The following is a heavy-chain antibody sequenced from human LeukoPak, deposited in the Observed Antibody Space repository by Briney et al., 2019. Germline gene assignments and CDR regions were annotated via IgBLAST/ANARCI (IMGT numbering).Heavy chain of an antibody. CDR2: IYSGGST. Sequence: GGSLRLSCVASGFTFGKYWMSWVRQAPGKGLEWVSVIYSGGSTYYADSVKGRFTISRDNSKNTLYLQMNSLRAEDTAVYYCARVAGANSGGLDYWGQGTLVTVSS. D-gene: IGHD4-23*01. J-gene: IGHJ4*02. CDR3: ARVAGANSGGLDY. CDR1: GFTFGKYW. V-gene: IGHV3-53*01.